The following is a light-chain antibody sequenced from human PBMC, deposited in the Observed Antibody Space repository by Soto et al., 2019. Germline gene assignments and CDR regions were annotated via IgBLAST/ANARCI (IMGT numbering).Light chain of an antibody. J-gene: IGLJ1*01. CDR3: AAWDASLNIYV. CDR1: TSNIGVNT. Sequence: QSVVTQPPSASGTPGQRVTISCSGSTSNIGVNTVNWYQQLPGTAPKLLIYSTDKRPSGVPDRFSGSKSGTSASLAISGLQSEDEADYYCAAWDASLNIYVFGTGTKVTVL. V-gene: IGLV1-44*01. CDR2: STD.